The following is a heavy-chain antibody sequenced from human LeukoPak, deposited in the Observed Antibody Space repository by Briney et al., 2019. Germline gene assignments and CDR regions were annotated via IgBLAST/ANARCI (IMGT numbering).Heavy chain of an antibody. Sequence: GGSLRLSCAASGFTFSDYYMSWIRQAPGKGVEWVSYISSSGSTIYYADSVKGRFTISRDNAKNSLYLQMNSLRAEDTAVYYCARASSSGWGGRYYYYYYMDVWGKGTTVTVSS. J-gene: IGHJ6*03. V-gene: IGHV3-11*04. D-gene: IGHD6-19*01. CDR3: ARASSSGWGGRYYYYYYMDV. CDR1: GFTFSDYY. CDR2: ISSSGSTI.